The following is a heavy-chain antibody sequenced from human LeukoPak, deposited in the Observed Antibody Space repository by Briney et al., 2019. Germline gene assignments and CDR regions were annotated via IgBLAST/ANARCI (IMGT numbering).Heavy chain of an antibody. D-gene: IGHD2-2*01. Sequence: SGTLSLTCTVSNGSISSFYWTWIRQPPGKGLEWIGYIYYTGTTDYNPSLKSRVTISVDTSKNQFSLKLSSVTAADTAVYYCARGYARYFDYWGQGTLVTVSS. CDR2: IYYTGTT. V-gene: IGHV4-59*01. J-gene: IGHJ4*02. CDR1: NGSISSFY. CDR3: ARGYARYFDY.